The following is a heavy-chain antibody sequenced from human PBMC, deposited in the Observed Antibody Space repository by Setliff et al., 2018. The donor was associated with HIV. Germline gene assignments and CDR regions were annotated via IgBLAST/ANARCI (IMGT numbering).Heavy chain of an antibody. Sequence: SETLSLTCTVSGDSISRRIYYWGWIRQPPGRGLEWIGNFYYSGSSHYNPSLESRVTISVDTSKNQFSLKLISVSAADTAVYYCAKLLPAADMAREIDSWGQGTLVTVSS. D-gene: IGHD2-2*01. V-gene: IGHV4-39*01. CDR2: FYYSGSS. CDR1: GDSISRRIYY. J-gene: IGHJ4*02. CDR3: AKLLPAADMAREIDS.